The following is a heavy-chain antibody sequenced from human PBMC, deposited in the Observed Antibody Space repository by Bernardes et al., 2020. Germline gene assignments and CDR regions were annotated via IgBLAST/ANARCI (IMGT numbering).Heavy chain of an antibody. D-gene: IGHD3-22*01. V-gene: IGHV3-7*03. CDR2: IKEDGSEK. CDR3: ATELQYDNLY. CDR1: GFTFSNSW. Sequence: GGSLRLSCAASGFTFSNSWMTWVRQAPGKGLEWLATIKEDGSEKYYVDFVQGRFTISRDDANNALYLQMNNLRVEDTATYYCATELQYDNLYWGRGALVTVSS. J-gene: IGHJ4*02.